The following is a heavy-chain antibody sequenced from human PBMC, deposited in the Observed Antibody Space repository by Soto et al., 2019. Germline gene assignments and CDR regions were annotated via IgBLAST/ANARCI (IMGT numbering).Heavy chain of an antibody. CDR1: GGTFSTYS. CDR2: IIPIFDIA. V-gene: IGHV1-69*02. J-gene: IGHJ3*02. CDR3: AGGADGVGSESAFDI. Sequence: QVQLVQSGADMKKPGSSVKVSCQVSGGTFSTYSITWVRQAPGQGLEWMGRIIPIFDIADYAQKFQGRVTITGERSTNTGYMGLSSLRSEDTAVYYCAGGADGVGSESAFDIRGQGTIVTVSS. D-gene: IGHD2-8*02.